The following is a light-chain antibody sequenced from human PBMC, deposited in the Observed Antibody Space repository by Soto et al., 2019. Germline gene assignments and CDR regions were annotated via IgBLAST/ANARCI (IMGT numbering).Light chain of an antibody. CDR1: QSVSSSY. CDR2: GAS. J-gene: IGKJ4*01. Sequence: EIVLTQSPGTLSLSPGERATLSCRASQSVSSSYLAWYQQKPGQAPRLLISGASRRATGIPDMFSGSGSGTDFTLTISRLEPEDFGVYYCQQYGKSPSTVGAGTKVDSK. CDR3: QQYGKSPST. V-gene: IGKV3-20*01.